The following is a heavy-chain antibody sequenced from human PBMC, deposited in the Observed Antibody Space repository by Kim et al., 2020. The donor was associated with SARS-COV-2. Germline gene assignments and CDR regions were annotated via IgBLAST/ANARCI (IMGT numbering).Heavy chain of an antibody. D-gene: IGHD3-16*02. CDR2: ISYDGSNK. V-gene: IGHV3-30*18. CDR1: GFTFSSYG. J-gene: IGHJ6*02. CDR3: AKDGVMVYYYGMDV. Sequence: GGSLRLSCAASGFTFSSYGMHWVRQAPGKGLEWVAVISYDGSNKYYADSVKGRFTISRDNSKNTLYLQMNSLRAEDTAVYYCAKDGVMVYYYGMDVWGQGTTVTVSS.